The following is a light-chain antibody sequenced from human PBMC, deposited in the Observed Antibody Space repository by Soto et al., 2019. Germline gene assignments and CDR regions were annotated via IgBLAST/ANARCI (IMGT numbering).Light chain of an antibody. CDR1: QSVSSSY. V-gene: IGKV3-20*01. J-gene: IGKJ4*02. CDR3: QQYGSSLT. Sequence: EIVLTQSPGILSLSPGERATLSCKASQSVSSSYVAWYQQNPGQAPRLHIDGASSGATGIPDRFSGSGSGTDFTLTISRLEAEDFVDYYWQQYGSSLTFGEGTKVDIK. CDR2: GAS.